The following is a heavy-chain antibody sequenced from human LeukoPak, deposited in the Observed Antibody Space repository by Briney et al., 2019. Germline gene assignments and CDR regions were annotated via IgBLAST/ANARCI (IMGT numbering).Heavy chain of an antibody. V-gene: IGHV3-74*01. CDR3: GRDLSGAPDY. CDR1: GFTFSHYW. CDR2: INPDGSVT. D-gene: IGHD5-12*01. Sequence: GGSLRLSCGASGFTFSHYWMHWVPQAPGKGLEWVSRINPDGSVTTYADSVKGRFTISRDNAKNTLYLQMNSLRDEDTAVYYCGRDLSGAPDYWGQGTLVTVSS. J-gene: IGHJ4*02.